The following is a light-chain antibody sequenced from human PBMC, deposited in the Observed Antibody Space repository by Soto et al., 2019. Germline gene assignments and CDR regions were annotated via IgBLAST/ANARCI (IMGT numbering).Light chain of an antibody. Sequence: DLQMTQSPSSLSASVGDRVTITCRASQSISNFLNWYQQKPGKAPKLLIYAASSLQSGVPARFSGSGSGTDFTLTISSLQPEDFATYYCQQSYSIPLTFGGGTKVEIK. CDR2: AAS. CDR1: QSISNF. J-gene: IGKJ4*01. CDR3: QQSYSIPLT. V-gene: IGKV1-39*01.